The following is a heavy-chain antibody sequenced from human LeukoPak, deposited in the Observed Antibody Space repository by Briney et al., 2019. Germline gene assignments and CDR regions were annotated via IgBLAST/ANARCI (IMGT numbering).Heavy chain of an antibody. J-gene: IGHJ4*02. D-gene: IGHD6-13*01. Sequence: PGGSLRLTCATSGFAFDHHTMHWVRQLPGKGLEWLSLISWEGSTTYYADSVKDRFTISRDTSKNSLYLQMNSLRTEDTALHAKARSSSWSYLESWGQGTLATVSS. CDR3: ARSSSWSYLES. CDR1: GFAFDHHT. V-gene: IGHV3-43*01. CDR2: ISWEGSTT.